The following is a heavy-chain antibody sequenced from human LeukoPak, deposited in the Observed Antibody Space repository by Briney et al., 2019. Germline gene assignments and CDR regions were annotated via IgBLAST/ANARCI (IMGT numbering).Heavy chain of an antibody. J-gene: IGHJ4*02. CDR1: GFTFSSYG. CDR3: ATDPSPSFHY. Sequence: GGSLRLSCAASGFTFSSYGMHWVRQAPGKGLEWVAVISYDGSNKYYADSVKGRITISRDNSKNTLYLQMNSLRAEDTAVYYCATDPSPSFHYWGQGTLVTVSS. V-gene: IGHV3-30*03. CDR2: ISYDGSNK.